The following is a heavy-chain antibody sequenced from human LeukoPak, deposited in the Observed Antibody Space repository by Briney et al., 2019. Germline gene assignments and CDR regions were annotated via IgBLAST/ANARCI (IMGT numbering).Heavy chain of an antibody. CDR2: IYYSGST. D-gene: IGHD2-15*01. CDR1: GGSISSSIYY. V-gene: IGHV4-61*01. CDR3: ARAVAATRYDAFDI. Sequence: SETLSLTCTVSGGSISSSIYYWSRIRQPPGKGLVWIGYIYYSGSTNYNPSLKSRVTISVDTSKNQFSLKLSSVTAADTAVYYCARAVAATRYDAFDIWGQGTMVTVSS. J-gene: IGHJ3*02.